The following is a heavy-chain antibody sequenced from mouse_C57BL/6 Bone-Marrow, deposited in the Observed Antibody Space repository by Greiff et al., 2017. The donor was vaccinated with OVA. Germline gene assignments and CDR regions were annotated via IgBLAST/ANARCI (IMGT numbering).Heavy chain of an antibody. CDR2: IWSGGST. J-gene: IGHJ3*01. Sequence: VQVVESGTGLVQPSQSLSITCTVSGFSLTSYGLHWVRQSPGKGLEWLGVIWSGGSTDYNAAFISRLSISKDNSKSQVFFKMNSLQADDTAIYYCARNYYGSSYRFAYWGQGTLVTVSA. CDR3: ARNYYGSSYRFAY. CDR1: GFSLTSYG. D-gene: IGHD1-1*01. V-gene: IGHV2-2*01.